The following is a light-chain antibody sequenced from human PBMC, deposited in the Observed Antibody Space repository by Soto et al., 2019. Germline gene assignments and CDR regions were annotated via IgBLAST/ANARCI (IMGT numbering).Light chain of an antibody. V-gene: IGKV1-6*01. CDR1: QGIGND. J-gene: IGKJ2*01. Sequence: AIQMTQSPSSLSASVGDRVTITCRASQGIGNDLGWYQQKPGKAPKLLIYAASSLQSGVPSRFSGSGSGTDFTLTINSLQPEDFATYYCLQDYNYPYTFGQGTKREIK. CDR3: LQDYNYPYT. CDR2: AAS.